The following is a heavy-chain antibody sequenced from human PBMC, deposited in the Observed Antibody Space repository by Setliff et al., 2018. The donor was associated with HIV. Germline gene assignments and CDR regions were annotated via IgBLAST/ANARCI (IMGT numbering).Heavy chain of an antibody. CDR1: GGSISSGTYF. CDR2: IYYSGST. CDR3: TIPASSLAPN. V-gene: IGHV4-61*10. J-gene: IGHJ4*02. Sequence: SETLSLTCTVSGGSISSGTYFWSWIRQPAGKGLEWIGYIYYSGSTNYNPSLKSRVTISVDTSKNQLSLKLTSVTAADTAVYYCTIPASSLAPNWGRGTQVTVSS.